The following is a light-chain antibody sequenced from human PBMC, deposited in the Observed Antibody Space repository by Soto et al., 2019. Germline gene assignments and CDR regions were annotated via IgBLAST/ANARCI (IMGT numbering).Light chain of an antibody. J-gene: IGKJ1*01. CDR3: QQRSNWPPWT. Sequence: EIVLTQSPATLSLSPGERATLSCRASQSVSSYLAWYQQKPGQAPRLLIYDASNRATGIPARFSGSGSGTDFTRTIRSLEPEDFAVYYCQQRSNWPPWTFGQGTKVEIK. V-gene: IGKV3-11*01. CDR1: QSVSSY. CDR2: DAS.